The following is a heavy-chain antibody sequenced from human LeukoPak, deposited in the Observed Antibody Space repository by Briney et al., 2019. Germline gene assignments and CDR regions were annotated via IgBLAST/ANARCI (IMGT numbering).Heavy chain of an antibody. Sequence: SETLSLTCTVSGGSISSSSYYWGWIRQPPGKGLEWIGSNYYSGSTYYNPSLKSRVTISVDTSKNQFSLKLSSVTAADTAVYYCARVSPGYSSGWYGRAAFDIWGQGTMVTVSS. J-gene: IGHJ3*02. CDR2: NYYSGST. V-gene: IGHV4-39*07. CDR1: GGSISSSSYY. D-gene: IGHD6-19*01. CDR3: ARVSPGYSSGWYGRAAFDI.